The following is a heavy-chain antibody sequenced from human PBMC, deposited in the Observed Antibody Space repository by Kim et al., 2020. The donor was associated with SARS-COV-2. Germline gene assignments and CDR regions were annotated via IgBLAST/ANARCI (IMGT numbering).Heavy chain of an antibody. CDR3: ARERLGIRFPWAFDI. D-gene: IGHD3-3*01. Sequence: SETLSLTCTVSGGSISSSSYYWGWIRQPPGKGLEWIGSIYYSGSTYYNPSLKSRVTISVDTSKNQFSLKLSSVTAADTAVYYCARERLGIRFPWAFDIWGQGTMVTVSS. CDR2: IYYSGST. CDR1: GGSISSSSYY. V-gene: IGHV4-39*07. J-gene: IGHJ3*02.